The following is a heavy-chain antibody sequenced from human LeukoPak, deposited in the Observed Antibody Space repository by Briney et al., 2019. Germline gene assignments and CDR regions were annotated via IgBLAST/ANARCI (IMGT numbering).Heavy chain of an antibody. Sequence: GGSLRLSCAASGFTFSSYAMSWVRQAPGKGLEWVSAISGSGGSTYYADSVKGRFTISRDNSKNTLYLQMNSLRAEDTAVYYCANSGAGLGFLGCLFQNWGQGTLVTVSS. CDR3: ANSGAGLGFLGCLFQN. CDR2: ISGSGGST. J-gene: IGHJ1*01. D-gene: IGHD3-3*01. V-gene: IGHV3-23*01. CDR1: GFTFSSYA.